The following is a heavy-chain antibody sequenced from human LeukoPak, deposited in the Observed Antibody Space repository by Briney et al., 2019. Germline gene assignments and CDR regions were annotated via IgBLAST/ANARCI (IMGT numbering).Heavy chain of an antibody. Sequence: SETLSLTCTVSGGSVSSGGYYWSWIRQHPGKGLEWIGYIYYSGNSYYNPYYNPSLKSRVAISVDTSKNQFSLKLSSVTAADTAVYYCARGRTTMVRGVINYYYYGMDVWGQGTTVTVSS. CDR2: IYYSGNS. J-gene: IGHJ6*02. CDR1: GGSVSSGGYY. V-gene: IGHV4-31*03. D-gene: IGHD3-10*01. CDR3: ARGRTTMVRGVINYYYYGMDV.